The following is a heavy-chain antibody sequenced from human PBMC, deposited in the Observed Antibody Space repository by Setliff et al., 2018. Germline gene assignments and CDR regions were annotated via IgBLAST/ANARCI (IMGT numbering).Heavy chain of an antibody. CDR2: ISSSGAT. Sequence: SETLSLTCTVFGGSMSSSGYYWAWIRQSPGKGLEWIATISSSGATNYNSSLKSRVTLSRDVAKRQFALNLRSATAVDTAVYYCAREGRWDYNYPIYWGQGILVTVSS. V-gene: IGHV4-39*01. J-gene: IGHJ4*02. D-gene: IGHD5-12*01. CDR3: AREGRWDYNYPIY. CDR1: GGSMSSSGYY.